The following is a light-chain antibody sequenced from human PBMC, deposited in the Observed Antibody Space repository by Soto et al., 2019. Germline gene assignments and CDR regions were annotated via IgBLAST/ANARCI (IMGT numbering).Light chain of an antibody. CDR1: QTVTSEY. CDR2: GAS. CDR3: QPYGNSPPI. Sequence: EIVLTQSPGTLSLSPGERATLSCMASQTVTSEYLAWYPQKPGQAPRLLIYGASSRATGIPDRFSGSGSGTDFTLTISRLEPEDCAVYSCQPYGNSPPIFGKGTKLEIK. J-gene: IGKJ2*01. V-gene: IGKV3-20*01.